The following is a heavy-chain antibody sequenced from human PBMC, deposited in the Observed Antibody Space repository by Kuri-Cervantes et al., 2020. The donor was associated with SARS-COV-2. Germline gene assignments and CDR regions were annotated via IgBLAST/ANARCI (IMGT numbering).Heavy chain of an antibody. CDR2: INPNSGGT. D-gene: IGHD6-6*01. J-gene: IGHJ5*02. V-gene: IGHV1-2*02. Sequence: ASVKVSCKASGYTFTGYYMHWVRQAPGQGLEWMGWINPNSGGTNYAQKFQGRVTMTEDTSTDTAYMELSSLRSEDTAVYYCARGKYSSLRWLQNWFDPWGQGTLVTVSS. CDR1: GYTFTGYY. CDR3: ARGKYSSLRWLQNWFDP.